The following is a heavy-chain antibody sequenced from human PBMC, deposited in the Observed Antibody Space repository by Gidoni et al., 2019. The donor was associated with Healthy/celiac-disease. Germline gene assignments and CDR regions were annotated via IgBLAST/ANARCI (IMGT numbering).Heavy chain of an antibody. D-gene: IGHD3-22*01. CDR3: ARAVTYDSSGYYYGLFDY. J-gene: IGHJ4*02. Sequence: QVQLVQSGAEVKKPGASVKVSCKASGYTLTSYGISWVRQAPGQGLEWMGWISAYNGNTNYAQKLQSRVTMTTDTSTSTAYMELRSLRSDDTAVYYCARAVTYDSSGYYYGLFDYWGQGTLVTVSS. CDR2: ISAYNGNT. CDR1: GYTLTSYG. V-gene: IGHV1-18*01.